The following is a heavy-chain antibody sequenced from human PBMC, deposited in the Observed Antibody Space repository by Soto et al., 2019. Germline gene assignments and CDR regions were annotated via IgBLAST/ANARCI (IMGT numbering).Heavy chain of an antibody. J-gene: IGHJ5*02. Sequence: SETLSLTCSVSGGSINSGNYYWSWIRQHPGKGLEWIGYISYSGSAHYNPSLRSRVFISVDTSRNQFSLKLSSVTAADTAVYYCARTYSSSSLGDWFDPWGQGTLVTVSS. CDR3: ARTYSSSSLGDWFDP. CDR2: ISYSGSA. CDR1: GGSINSGNYY. V-gene: IGHV4-31*03. D-gene: IGHD6-6*01.